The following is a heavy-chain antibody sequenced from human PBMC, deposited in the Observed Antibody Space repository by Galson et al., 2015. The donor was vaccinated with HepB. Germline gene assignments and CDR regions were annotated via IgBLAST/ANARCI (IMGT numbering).Heavy chain of an antibody. J-gene: IGHJ3*02. CDR1: GGSISSGGYS. Sequence: TLSLTCAVSGGSISSGGYSWSWIRQPPGKGLEWIGYIYYSGSTYYNPSLKSRVTISVDTSKNQFSLKLSSVTAADTAVYYCARDSYDSSGYRRAFDIWGQGTMVTVSS. CDR3: ARDSYDSSGYRRAFDI. D-gene: IGHD3-22*01. V-gene: IGHV4-30-4*07. CDR2: IYYSGST.